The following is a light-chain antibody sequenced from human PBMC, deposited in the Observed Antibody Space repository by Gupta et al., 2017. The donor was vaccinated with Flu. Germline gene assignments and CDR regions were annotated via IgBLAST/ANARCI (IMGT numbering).Light chain of an antibody. V-gene: IGLV3-25*02. CDR2: KDI. J-gene: IGLJ3*02. CDR3: HSAESTAGDWV. Sequence: SSPLSQPPTVSVSPGPTARIACSGDALPKQYVYWYQHKPGQAPLLLIYKDIERPSGIPERFSGSTSGTTGTLTITGVQAEDEADYYCHSAESTAGDWVFGGGTKLTVL. CDR1: ALPKQY.